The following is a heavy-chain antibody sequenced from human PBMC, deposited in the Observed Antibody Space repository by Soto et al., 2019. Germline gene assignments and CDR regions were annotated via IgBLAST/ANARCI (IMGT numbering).Heavy chain of an antibody. V-gene: IGHV3-33*01. Sequence: QVQLVESGGGVVQPGTSLRLSCAASGFLFSRFGMHWVRQAPGKGLEWVAVIVNHGGRKDYADSVRGRFTISRDNSRNTLFLELGGLRVEDTAIFYWARDDEYDADGLEYWGQGTLVTVSS. CDR2: IVNHGGRK. CDR3: ARDDEYDADGLEY. J-gene: IGHJ4*02. D-gene: IGHD3-3*01. CDR1: GFLFSRFG.